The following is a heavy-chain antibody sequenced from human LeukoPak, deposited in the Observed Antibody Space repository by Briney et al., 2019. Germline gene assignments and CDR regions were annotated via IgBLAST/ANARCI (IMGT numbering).Heavy chain of an antibody. D-gene: IGHD6-6*01. CDR1: GGTFSSYA. V-gene: IGHV1-69*06. J-gene: IGHJ6*03. CDR2: IIPIFGTA. Sequence: SVKVSCKASGGTFSSYAISWVRQAPGQGLEWMGGIIPIFGTANYAQKFQGRVTITADKSTSTAYMELSSLRSEDTAVYYCARGTSYSSSPYYYYYMDVWDKGTTVTVSS. CDR3: ARGTSYSSSPYYYYYMDV.